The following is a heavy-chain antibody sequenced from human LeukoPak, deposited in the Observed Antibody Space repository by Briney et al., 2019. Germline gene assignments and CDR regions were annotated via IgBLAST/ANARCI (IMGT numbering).Heavy chain of an antibody. CDR2: ISGSGGST. D-gene: IGHD3-10*01. J-gene: IGHJ4*02. V-gene: IGHV3-23*01. Sequence: GGSLRLSCAASGFSFSSYAMSWVRQAPGKGLEGVAAISGSGGSTYYADSVKGRLTISRDNSKNTLYLQMNSLRAEDTAVYYCAKDRGGTMVRGATDYWGQGTLVTVSS. CDR1: GFSFSSYA. CDR3: AKDRGGTMVRGATDY.